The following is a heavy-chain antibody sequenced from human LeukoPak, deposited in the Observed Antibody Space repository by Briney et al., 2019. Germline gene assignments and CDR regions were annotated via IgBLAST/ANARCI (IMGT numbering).Heavy chain of an antibody. J-gene: IGHJ4*02. D-gene: IGHD2-2*01. V-gene: IGHV3-15*01. CDR3: ITGRGPAALV. Sequence: GGSLRLSRAASGFTFSNAWMSWVRQAPGKGLEWVGRIKSKTGGGTTDYAAPVKGRFTISKDDSKNPLHLQMNSLKSEDTALYYCITGRGPAALVWGGETLVTVSS. CDR1: GFTFSNAW. CDR2: IKSKTGGGTT.